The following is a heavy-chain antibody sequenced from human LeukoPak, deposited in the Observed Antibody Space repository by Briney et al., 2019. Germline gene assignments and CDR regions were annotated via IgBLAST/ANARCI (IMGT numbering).Heavy chain of an antibody. Sequence: HGESLKISCKGSGDSFPNYWIGWVRQMPGKGLEWIGIVYPATSDTTYSPSFQGQVTISADKSSSTAYLQWSSLKASDTVMYYCARSYRFGELGDYWGQRTLVTFSS. CDR2: VYPATSDT. J-gene: IGHJ4*02. D-gene: IGHD3-10*01. CDR3: ARSYRFGELGDY. V-gene: IGHV5-51*01. CDR1: GDSFPNYW.